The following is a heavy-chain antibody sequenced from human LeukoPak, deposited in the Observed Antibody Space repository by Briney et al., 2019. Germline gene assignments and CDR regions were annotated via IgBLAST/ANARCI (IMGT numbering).Heavy chain of an antibody. D-gene: IGHD1-26*01. Sequence: SETLTLTCTDSGGSISGNYWSWIRQPPGQGLEWIAYFHSSGYTNYNPSLKSRVTISVDTSNNQFSLKVTSVTAADTAMYYCTKRQGPTSGSYDYFGAWGQGALVTVSS. J-gene: IGHJ5*02. CDR3: TKRQGPTSGSYDYFGA. V-gene: IGHV4-4*09. CDR1: GGSISGNY. CDR2: FHSSGYT.